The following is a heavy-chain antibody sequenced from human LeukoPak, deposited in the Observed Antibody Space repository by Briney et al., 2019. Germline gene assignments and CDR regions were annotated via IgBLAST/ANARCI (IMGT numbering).Heavy chain of an antibody. V-gene: IGHV1-69*04. CDR1: GGTFSSYA. Sequence: WASVKVSCKASGGTFSSYAISWVRQAPGQGLEWMGRIIPILGIANYAQKFQGRVTVTADKSTSTAYMELSSLRSEDTAVYYCARGTFSGQLAYWGQGTLVTVSS. J-gene: IGHJ4*02. CDR3: ARGTFSGQLAY. D-gene: IGHD6-6*01. CDR2: IIPILGIA.